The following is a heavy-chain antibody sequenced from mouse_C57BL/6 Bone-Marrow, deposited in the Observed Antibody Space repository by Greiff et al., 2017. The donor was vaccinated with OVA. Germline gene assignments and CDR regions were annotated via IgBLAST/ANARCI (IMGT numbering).Heavy chain of an antibody. D-gene: IGHD1-1*01. V-gene: IGHV1-56*01. Sequence: VQLQQSGPELVRPGASVKISCKATGYTFTSHWMQWVRQRPGQGLEWMGESFPGSGSTYYNEKFKGKATLTVDTSSSTAYMQLSNLTSEDSAVYFCGGHCGTVFYYWGQGTTLTVSS. CDR3: GGHCGTVFYY. CDR2: SFPGSGST. J-gene: IGHJ2*01. CDR1: GYTFTSHW.